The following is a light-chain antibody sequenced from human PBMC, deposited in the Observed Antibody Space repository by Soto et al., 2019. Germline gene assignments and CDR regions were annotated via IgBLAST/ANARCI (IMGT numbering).Light chain of an antibody. CDR2: AAS. CDR3: QQSYSTPRT. Sequence: IKMNQSPSSLSASVGERGTITGRASQSISSYLNWYQQKPGKAPKLLIYAASSLQSGVPSRFSGSGSGTDFTLTISSLQPEDFATYYCQQSYSTPRTFGQGTKVDIK. CDR1: QSISSY. J-gene: IGKJ1*01. V-gene: IGKV1-39*01.